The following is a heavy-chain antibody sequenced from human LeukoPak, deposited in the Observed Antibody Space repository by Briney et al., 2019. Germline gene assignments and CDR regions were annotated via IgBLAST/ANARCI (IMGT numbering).Heavy chain of an antibody. D-gene: IGHD3-3*01. V-gene: IGHV4-34*01. CDR1: GGSFSGYY. CDR3: ARAGDDFWSGYYHFDY. J-gene: IGHJ4*02. CDR2: INHSGST. Sequence: PSETLSLTCALYGGSFSGYYWSWIRQPPGKGLEWIGEINHSGSTNYNPSLKSRVTISVDTSKKQFSLKLSSVTAADTAVYYCARAGDDFWSGYYHFDYWGQGTLVTVSS.